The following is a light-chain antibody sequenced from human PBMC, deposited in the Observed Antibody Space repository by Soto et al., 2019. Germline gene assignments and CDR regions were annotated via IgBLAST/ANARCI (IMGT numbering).Light chain of an antibody. CDR3: LQDYGDSWT. V-gene: IGKV1-5*01. J-gene: IGKJ1*01. CDR2: AAS. Sequence: DIQMTQSPSISSASVGVSVTITCRASQSVSRCLAWYQQKPGQAPKLLIYAASNLYTGVPSRCSGSRSGTEFTLTISSLQPEDFASYYCLQDYGDSWTFGQGTKVDI. CDR1: QSVSRC.